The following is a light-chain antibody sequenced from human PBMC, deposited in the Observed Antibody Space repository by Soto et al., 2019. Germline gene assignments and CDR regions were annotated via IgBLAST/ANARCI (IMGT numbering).Light chain of an antibody. V-gene: IGKV1-39*01. CDR2: GAS. Sequence: DIQMTQSPSSLSASVGDRVTITCRASQSIRTYLNWYQKKPGKAPKLLISGASSLQSGVPSRFSGGGSETDFTLTISSLQPEDFATYYCQQSHSSPWTFGQGTKVEVK. CDR3: QQSHSSPWT. CDR1: QSIRTY. J-gene: IGKJ1*01.